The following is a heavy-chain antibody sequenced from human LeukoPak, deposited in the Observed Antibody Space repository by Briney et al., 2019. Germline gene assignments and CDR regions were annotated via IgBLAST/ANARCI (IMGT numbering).Heavy chain of an antibody. CDR2: ISSRTTYI. CDR1: GXTFSDYS. Sequence: PGGSLRLSCAASGXTFSDYSMNWVRQAPGKGQEWVSSISSRTTYISYADSLKGRFTISRDNAKNSLYLQMNSLRAEDTAVYYCVRDRSGSYPYYFDFWGQGTLVTVSS. D-gene: IGHD1-26*01. V-gene: IGHV3-21*01. J-gene: IGHJ4*02. CDR3: VRDRSGSYPYYFDF.